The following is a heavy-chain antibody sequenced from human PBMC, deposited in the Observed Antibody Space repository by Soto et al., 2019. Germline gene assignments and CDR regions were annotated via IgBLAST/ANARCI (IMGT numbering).Heavy chain of an antibody. CDR2: IYHSGST. D-gene: IGHD4-17*01. V-gene: IGHV4-30-2*01. CDR1: GGSISSGGYS. J-gene: IGHJ4*02. CDR3: ARSQTTVPSYDY. Sequence: QLQLQESGSGLVKPSQTLSLTCAVSGGSISSGGYSWSWIRQPPGKGLEWIGYIYHSGSTYYNPSLKSRVTLSVDRSKNQFSLQLSSVTAADTAVYYCARSQTTVPSYDYWGQGTLVTVSS.